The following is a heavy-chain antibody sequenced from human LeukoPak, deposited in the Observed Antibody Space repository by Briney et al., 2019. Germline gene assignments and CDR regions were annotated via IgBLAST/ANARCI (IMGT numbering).Heavy chain of an antibody. D-gene: IGHD5-12*01. Sequence: GGSLRLSCAASGVSFSSYGMHWVRQAPGKGLEWVALISSDGNDKLYGDSVKGRFTISRDDSKSTLYLQMNSLRAEDTAVYYCTTKVIRGNSGDDYDDWGQGTLVTVSS. CDR3: TTKVIRGNSGDDYDD. J-gene: IGHJ4*02. CDR2: ISSDGNDK. CDR1: GVSFSSYG. V-gene: IGHV3-30*03.